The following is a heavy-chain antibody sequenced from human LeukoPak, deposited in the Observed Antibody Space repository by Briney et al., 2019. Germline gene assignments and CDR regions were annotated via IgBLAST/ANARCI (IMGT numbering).Heavy chain of an antibody. CDR1: GFTFSTFP. CDR3: AKGADYYYMDV. Sequence: GGSLRLSCASSGFTFSTFPMSWVRQAPGKGLEWVSSISYSVDSTYYADSVKGRFTISRDNSKNMLYLQMNSLSAEDTAVYYCAKGADYYYMDVWGKGTTVTVSS. V-gene: IGHV3-23*01. J-gene: IGHJ6*03. CDR2: ISYSVDST.